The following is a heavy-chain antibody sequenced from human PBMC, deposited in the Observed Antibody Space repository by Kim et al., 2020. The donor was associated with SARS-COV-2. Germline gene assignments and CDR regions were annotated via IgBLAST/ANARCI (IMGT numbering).Heavy chain of an antibody. V-gene: IGHV4-39*01. Sequence: SETLSLTCTVSGDSIITSSYYWGWIRQPPGKGLEWIGSIYYSWTTYYNPSLKSRAAMSVDTSKNQFSLRLSSMTAADTAVYYCARQRGLGSWSFDYWGQGTLVTVSS. CDR3: ARQRGLGSWSFDY. J-gene: IGHJ4*02. CDR1: GDSIITSSYY. D-gene: IGHD3-3*01. CDR2: IYYSWTT.